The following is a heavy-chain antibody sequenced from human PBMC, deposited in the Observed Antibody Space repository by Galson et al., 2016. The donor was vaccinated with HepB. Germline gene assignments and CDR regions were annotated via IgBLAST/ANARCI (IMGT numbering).Heavy chain of an antibody. CDR3: SADVSDSDGQIPDY. CDR1: GLIPAHAW. V-gene: IGHV3-15*01. D-gene: IGHD5-24*01. CDR2: IKTRAEGGPT. J-gene: IGHJ4*02. Sequence: SLRLSCAGSGLIPAHAWMNWVRQAPGKGLEWVGRIKTRAEGGPTDFAAPAIGRFTISRDDSKNTVYLHMNSLKIEDTAVYYCSADVSDSDGQIPDYWGQGTLVTVSS.